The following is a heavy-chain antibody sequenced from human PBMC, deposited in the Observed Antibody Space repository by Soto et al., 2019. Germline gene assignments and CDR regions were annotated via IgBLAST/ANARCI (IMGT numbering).Heavy chain of an antibody. CDR1: GFTFSSYA. V-gene: IGHV3-30-3*01. Sequence: PGGSLRLSCAASGFTFSSYAMHWVRQAPGKWLEWVAVISYDGSNKYYADSVKGRFTISRDNSKNTLYLQMNSLRAEDTAVYYCARDYRGVIFTLLDYWGQGTLVTVSS. J-gene: IGHJ4*02. D-gene: IGHD3-10*01. CDR2: ISYDGSNK. CDR3: ARDYRGVIFTLLDY.